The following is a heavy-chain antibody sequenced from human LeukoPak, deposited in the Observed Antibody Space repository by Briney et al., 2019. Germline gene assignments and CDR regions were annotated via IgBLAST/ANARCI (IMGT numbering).Heavy chain of an antibody. J-gene: IGHJ4*02. CDR2: IWYDGSNK. CDR1: GFTFSSYG. V-gene: IGHV3-33*01. Sequence: QSGGSLRLSCAASGFTFSSYGMHRLRQAPGKGLEWVAVIWYDGSNKYYADSVKGRFTISRDNSKNTLYLQMNSLRAEDTAVYSCARDTVNGLRSSGAGGYWGQGTLVTVSS. D-gene: IGHD3-22*01. CDR3: ARDTVNGLRSSGAGGY.